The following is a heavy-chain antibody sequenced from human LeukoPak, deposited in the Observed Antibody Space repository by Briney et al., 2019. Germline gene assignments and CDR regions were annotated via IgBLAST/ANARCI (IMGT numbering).Heavy chain of an antibody. CDR2: ISSRSTYI. CDR3: ARVFGVVPAAIGGMDV. D-gene: IGHD2-2*02. CDR1: GFIFSTYS. V-gene: IGHV3-21*01. J-gene: IGHJ6*04. Sequence: GGSLRLSCVASGFIFSTYSMNWVSQPPGKGLEWVASISSRSTYIYYADSVKGRFTISRDNAKNSLYLQMNSLRAEDTAVYYCARVFGVVPAAIGGMDVWGKGTTVTVSS.